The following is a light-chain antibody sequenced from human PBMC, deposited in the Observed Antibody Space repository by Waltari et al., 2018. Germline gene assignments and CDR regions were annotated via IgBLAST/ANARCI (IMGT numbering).Light chain of an antibody. J-gene: IGKJ2*02. CDR3: QHYDRSPCI. Sequence: VLTQSPGSLSLSPGERAILSCTASQSISSGSLVWYQQKRGQAPRLVIYGAYRRASGIPDRFSGSGSGTDFTLIISRLEPEDSAVGYCQHYDRSPCIFGQGTNIEIK. V-gene: IGKV3-20*01. CDR2: GAY. CDR1: QSISSGS.